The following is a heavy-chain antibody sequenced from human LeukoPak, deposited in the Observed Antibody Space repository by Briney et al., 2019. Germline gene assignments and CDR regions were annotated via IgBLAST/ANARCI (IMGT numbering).Heavy chain of an antibody. CDR2: IRYDGSDK. V-gene: IGHV3-30*02. J-gene: IGHJ4*02. CDR3: AKGGSSGWYGDY. Sequence: PGGSLRLSCAASGFTFGTYGMHWVRQAPGKGLEWVTFIRYDGSDKYYADSVKGRFTISRDNSKNTLYLQMNSLRAEDTAVYYCAKGGSSGWYGDYWGQGTLVTVSS. CDR1: GFTFGTYG. D-gene: IGHD6-19*01.